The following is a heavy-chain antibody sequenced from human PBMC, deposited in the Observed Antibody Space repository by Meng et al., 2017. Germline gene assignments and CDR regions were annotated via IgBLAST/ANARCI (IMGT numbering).Heavy chain of an antibody. Sequence: PLQRSGPGLVKPSQTLPLNCAISGDSFSRNSAAWNWIRQSPSRGLEWLGRAYYRSKWYHDYAESVKSRISIDPDTSKNQFSLQLRSVTPEDSAVYYCARGSYSFDSWGQRTLVTVSS. J-gene: IGHJ4*02. D-gene: IGHD1-26*01. CDR3: ARGSYSFDS. V-gene: IGHV6-1*01. CDR2: AYYRSKWYH. CDR1: GDSFSRNSAA.